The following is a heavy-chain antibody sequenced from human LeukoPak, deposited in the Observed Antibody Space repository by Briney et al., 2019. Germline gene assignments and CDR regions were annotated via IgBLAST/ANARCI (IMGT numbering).Heavy chain of an antibody. D-gene: IGHD3-3*02. J-gene: IGHJ6*03. Sequence: ASVKVSCKASGYTFTSYGIGWVRQAPGQGLEWMGWISAYNGNTNYAQKLQGRVTMTTDTSTSTAFMDLSSLRSEDTAVYYCARGKLGYYYYHMDAWGKGTTVTVSS. CDR3: ARGKLGYYYYHMDA. V-gene: IGHV1-18*01. CDR2: ISAYNGNT. CDR1: GYTFTSYG.